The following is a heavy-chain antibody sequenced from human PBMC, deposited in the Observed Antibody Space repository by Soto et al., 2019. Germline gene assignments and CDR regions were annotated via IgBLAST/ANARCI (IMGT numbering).Heavy chain of an antibody. CDR3: ARGWVYGMDV. J-gene: IGHJ6*02. D-gene: IGHD7-27*01. Sequence: ETLSLTCAVYGGSFSGYYWSWVRQPPGKGLEWIGEINHSGSTNYNPSLKSRVTISVDTSKNQFSLKLSSVTAADTAVYYCARGWVYGMDVWGQGTTVTVSS. CDR1: GGSFSGYY. CDR2: INHSGST. V-gene: IGHV4-34*01.